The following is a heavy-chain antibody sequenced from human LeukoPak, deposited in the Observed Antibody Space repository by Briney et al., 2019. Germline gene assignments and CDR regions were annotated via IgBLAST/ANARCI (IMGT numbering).Heavy chain of an antibody. D-gene: IGHD2-15*01. V-gene: IGHV1-69*01. CDR3: AGLVAAKDY. J-gene: IGHJ4*02. CDR1: GGTFSSYA. CDR2: IIPIFGTA. Sequence: ASVKVSCNASGGTFSSYAISWVRQAPGQGLEWMGGIIPIFGTANYAQKFQGRVTITADESTSTAYMELSSLRSEDTAVYYCAGLVAAKDYWGQGTLVTVSS.